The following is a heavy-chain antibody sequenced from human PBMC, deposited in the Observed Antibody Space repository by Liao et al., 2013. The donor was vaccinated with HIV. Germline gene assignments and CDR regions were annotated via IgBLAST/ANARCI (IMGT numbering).Heavy chain of an antibody. V-gene: IGHV4-59*01. J-gene: IGHJ6*03. Sequence: QVQLQESGPGLVKPSETLSLTCTVSGGSISIYYWTWIRQPPGKGLEWVGFVYYSGSTNYNPSLKGRATISVDKSQNQFSLRLSSVTAADTAVYYCVRGDKHGNPPSYYHFLDVWGKGTTVTVSS. CDR2: VYYSGST. CDR1: GGSISIYY. CDR3: VRGDKHGNPPSYYHFLDV. D-gene: IGHD5-24*01.